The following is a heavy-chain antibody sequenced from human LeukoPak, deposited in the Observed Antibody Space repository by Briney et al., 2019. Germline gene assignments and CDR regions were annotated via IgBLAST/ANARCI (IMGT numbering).Heavy chain of an antibody. Sequence: PSETLSLTCTVSGGSISGYYWSWVRQPPLKGLEWIGYIYSSGITRYSPSLKSRLTISVDTSKNQFSLRLSSVTAADTALYYCARLATDSDILTGLDYWGQGTLVTVSS. CDR2: IYSSGIT. V-gene: IGHV4-59*08. D-gene: IGHD3-9*01. CDR3: ARLATDSDILTGLDY. J-gene: IGHJ4*02. CDR1: GGSISGYY.